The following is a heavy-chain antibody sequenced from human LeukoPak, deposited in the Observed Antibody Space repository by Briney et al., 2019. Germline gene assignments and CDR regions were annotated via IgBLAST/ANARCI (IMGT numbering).Heavy chain of an antibody. D-gene: IGHD3-9*01. CDR1: GFTFSSYA. CDR3: ARVTRQSLRYFGWLSCQLDY. CDR2: ISSNGGST. V-gene: IGHV3-64*01. Sequence: GGSLRLSCAASGFTFSSYAMHWVRQAPGKGLEYVSAISSNGGSTYYANSVKGRFTISRDNSKNTLYLQMGSLRAEDMAVYYCARVTRQSLRYFGWLSCQLDYWGQGTLVTVSS. J-gene: IGHJ4*02.